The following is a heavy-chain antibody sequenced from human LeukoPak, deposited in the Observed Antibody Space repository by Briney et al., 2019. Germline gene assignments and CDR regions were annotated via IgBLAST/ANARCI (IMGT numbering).Heavy chain of an antibody. CDR2: INPSGGST. CDR1: GYTFTSYY. J-gene: IGHJ4*02. D-gene: IGHD4-17*01. CDR3: ARDRDYGDYNTQDLFVY. V-gene: IGHV1-46*01. Sequence: ASVKVSCKASGYTFTSYYMHWVRQAPGQGLEWMGIINPSGGSTSYAQKFQGRVTMTTDTSTSTVYMELSSLRSEDTAVYYCARDRDYGDYNTQDLFVYWGQGTLVTVSS.